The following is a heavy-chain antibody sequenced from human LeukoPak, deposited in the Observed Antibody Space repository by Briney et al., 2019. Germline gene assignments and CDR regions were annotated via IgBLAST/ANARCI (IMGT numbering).Heavy chain of an antibody. V-gene: IGHV4-39*07. D-gene: IGHD4-17*01. CDR1: GGSISTSNYY. J-gene: IGHJ2*01. CDR2: IFYSGST. CDR3: ARGHGTTVTAIIRFWYFDL. Sequence: KPSETLSLTCTVSGGSISTSNYYWGWIRQPPGKGLEWIGNIFYSGSTYYGPSLKSRLTISLDTSRNQFSLKLNSVTAADTAVYYCARGHGTTVTAIIRFWYFDLWGRGTLVTVSS.